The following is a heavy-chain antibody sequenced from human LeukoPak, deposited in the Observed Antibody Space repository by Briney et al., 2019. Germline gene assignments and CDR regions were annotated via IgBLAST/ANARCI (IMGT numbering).Heavy chain of an antibody. D-gene: IGHD3-22*01. V-gene: IGHV3-11*04. CDR1: GFTFSDYY. Sequence: GGSLRLSCAASGFTFSDYYMSWIRQAPGKGLEWVSYISSSGSAIYYADSVKGRFTISRDNAKNSLYLQMGSLRAEDTAVYYCAREGPYYYYDSSGYYHGPFDYWGQGTLVTVSS. CDR3: AREGPYYYYDSSGYYHGPFDY. CDR2: ISSSGSAI. J-gene: IGHJ4*02.